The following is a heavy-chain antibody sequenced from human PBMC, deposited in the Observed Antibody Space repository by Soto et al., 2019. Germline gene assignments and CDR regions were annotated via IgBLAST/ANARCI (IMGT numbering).Heavy chain of an antibody. D-gene: IGHD3-22*01. J-gene: IGHJ3*02. CDR2: IKQDGSEK. CDR3: ARGDYYDTSGPFSDAFDI. V-gene: IGHV3-7*04. Sequence: GGSLRLSCAASGFTFSRYWMSWVRQAPGKGLEWVANIKQDGSEKFYVDSVKGRFTISRDNAKNSLHLQMNSPRAEDTAVYFCARGDYYDTSGPFSDAFDIWGQGTMVTVSS. CDR1: GFTFSRYW.